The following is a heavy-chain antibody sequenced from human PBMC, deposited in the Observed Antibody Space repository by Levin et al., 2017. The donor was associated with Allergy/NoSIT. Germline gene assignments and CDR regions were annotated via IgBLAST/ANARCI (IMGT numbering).Heavy chain of an antibody. Sequence: PGGSLRLSCAASGFTFSSYAMHWVRQAPGKGLEWVAVISYDGSNKYYADSVKGRFTISRDNSKNTLYLQMNSLRAEDTAVYYCARCMTTVTQLHAFDIWGQGTMVTVSS. CDR3: ARCMTTVTQLHAFDI. CDR1: GFTFSSYA. CDR2: ISYDGSNK. J-gene: IGHJ3*02. V-gene: IGHV3-30-3*01. D-gene: IGHD4-17*01.